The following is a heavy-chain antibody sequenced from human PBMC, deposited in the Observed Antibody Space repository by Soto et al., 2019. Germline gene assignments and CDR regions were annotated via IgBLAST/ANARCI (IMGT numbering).Heavy chain of an antibody. Sequence: QVQLVESGGGVVHPGRSLRLSCAASGFTFSSYAIHWVRQAPGKGLEWVAVISYDGSNKYYADSVKGRFTISRDNSKNTLYLQMNSLRVEDTAVYYCARDRFASSWSSFEYWGQGALVSFSS. CDR2: ISYDGSNK. CDR3: ARDRFASSWSSFEY. J-gene: IGHJ4*02. V-gene: IGHV3-30-3*01. CDR1: GFTFSSYA. D-gene: IGHD6-13*01.